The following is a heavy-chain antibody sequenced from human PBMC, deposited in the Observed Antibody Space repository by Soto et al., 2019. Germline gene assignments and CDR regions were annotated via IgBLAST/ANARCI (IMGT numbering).Heavy chain of an antibody. CDR2: MNPNSGNT. CDR3: ARGGVTMIVVVITPFDY. Sequence: SVKVSCKASGYTFTSYDINWVRQATGQGLEWMGWMNPNSGNTGYAQKFQGRVTMTRNTSISTAYMELSSLGSEDTAVYYCARGGVTMIVVVITPFDYWGQGTLVTVSS. V-gene: IGHV1-8*01. J-gene: IGHJ4*02. D-gene: IGHD3-22*01. CDR1: GYTFTSYD.